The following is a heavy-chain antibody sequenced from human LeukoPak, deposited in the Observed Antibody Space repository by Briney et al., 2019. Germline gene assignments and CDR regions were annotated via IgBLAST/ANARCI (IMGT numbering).Heavy chain of an antibody. CDR1: GYTFTGYY. CDR2: IIPIFGTA. J-gene: IGHJ1*01. V-gene: IGHV1-69*13. D-gene: IGHD6-13*01. CDR3: ARAGYSSSWYLF. Sequence: SVKVSCKASGYTFTGYYMHWVRQAPGQGLEWMGGIIPIFGTANYAQKFQGRVTITADESTSTAYMELSSLRSEDTAVYYCARAGYSSSWYLFWGQGTLVTVSS.